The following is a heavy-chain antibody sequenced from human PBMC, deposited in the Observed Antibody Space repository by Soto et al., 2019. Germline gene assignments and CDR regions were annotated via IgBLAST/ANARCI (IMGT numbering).Heavy chain of an antibody. V-gene: IGHV4-39*01. Sequence: QLQLQESGPGLVKPSETLSLTCTVSGGSISSSSYYWGWIRQPPGKGLEWIGSIYYSGSTYYNPSLESRVTISVDTSKNQFSLKLSTVTAADTAVYYCARHETYYDFWSGSLDAFDIWGQGTMVTVSS. D-gene: IGHD3-3*01. CDR3: ARHETYYDFWSGSLDAFDI. J-gene: IGHJ3*02. CDR2: IYYSGST. CDR1: GGSISSSSYY.